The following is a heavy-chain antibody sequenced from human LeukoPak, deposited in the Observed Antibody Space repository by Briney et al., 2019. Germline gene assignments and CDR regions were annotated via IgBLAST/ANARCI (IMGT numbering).Heavy chain of an antibody. D-gene: IGHD3-22*01. CDR2: IYHSGST. J-gene: IGHJ4*02. V-gene: IGHV4-38-2*02. Sequence: SETLSLTCTVSGYSISSGYYWGWIRQPPGKGLEWIGSIYHSGSTYYNPSLKSRVTISVDTSKNQFSLKLSSVTAADTAVYYCAREGGGGITVIVVYFDYWGQGTLVTVSS. CDR3: AREGGGGITVIVVYFDY. CDR1: GYSISSGYY.